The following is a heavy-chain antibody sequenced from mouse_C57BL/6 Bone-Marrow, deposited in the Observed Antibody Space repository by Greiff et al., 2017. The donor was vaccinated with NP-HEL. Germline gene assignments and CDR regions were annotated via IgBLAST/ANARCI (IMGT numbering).Heavy chain of an antibody. J-gene: IGHJ2*01. Sequence: QVQLQQPGAELVKPGASVKLSCKASGYTLTSYWMHWVKQRPGQGLEWIGMIHPNSGSTNYNEKFKRKATLTVDKSSSTAYMQLSSLTSEDSAVYYCALYYYGSSPYYFDYWGQGTTLTVSS. CDR1: GYTLTSYW. CDR2: IHPNSGST. CDR3: ALYYYGSSPYYFDY. D-gene: IGHD1-1*01. V-gene: IGHV1-64*01.